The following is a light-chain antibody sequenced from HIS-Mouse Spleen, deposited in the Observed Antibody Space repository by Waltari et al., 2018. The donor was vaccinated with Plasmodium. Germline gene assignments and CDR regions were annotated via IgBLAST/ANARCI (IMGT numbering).Light chain of an antibody. CDR2: EGS. CDR3: CSYAGSSTFVV. V-gene: IGLV2-23*03. CDR1: SSDVGSYNL. J-gene: IGLJ2*01. Sequence: QSALTQPASVSGSPGQSITISCTGTSSDVGSYNLVSWYQQHPGKAPKLMISEGSKRPSGVSNRFSGSKSGNTASLTISGRQAEDEADYYCCSYAGSSTFVVFGGGTKLTVL.